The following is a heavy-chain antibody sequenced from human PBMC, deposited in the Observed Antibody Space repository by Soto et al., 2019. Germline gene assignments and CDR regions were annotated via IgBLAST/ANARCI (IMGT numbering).Heavy chain of an antibody. V-gene: IGHV1-69*08. D-gene: IGHD2-2*01. CDR1: GGTFSRYS. CDR2: IIPIFGIA. Sequence: QVQLVQSGAEAKKPGSSVKVSCKASGGTFSRYSITWVRQAPGHGLEWIGRIIPIFGIASYAQKFQGKFTITADESTSTAYMELSSLRSADTAVYYCAREDRDRETGLVPAAIDGMDVWGQGTTVTVSS. J-gene: IGHJ6*02. CDR3: AREDRDRETGLVPAAIDGMDV.